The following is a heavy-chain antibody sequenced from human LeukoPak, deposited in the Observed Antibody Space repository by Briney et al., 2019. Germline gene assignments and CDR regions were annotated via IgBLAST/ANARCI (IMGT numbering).Heavy chain of an antibody. CDR1: AFTVSGNY. J-gene: IGHJ3*02. CDR3: AKASEYCTSTRCVSHPFDI. D-gene: IGHD2-2*01. V-gene: IGHV3-66*01. Sequence: GVSLRRSFAASAFTVSGNYVGWVRRPPGKGLEWVSVIYSGGSTYYADSVKGRFTISRDNSKNTLYLQMNSLRAEDTAVYYCAKASEYCTSTRCVSHPFDIWGQGTVVAVSS. CDR2: IYSGGST.